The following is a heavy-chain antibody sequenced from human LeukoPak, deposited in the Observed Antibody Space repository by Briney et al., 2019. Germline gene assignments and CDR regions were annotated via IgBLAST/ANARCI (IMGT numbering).Heavy chain of an antibody. D-gene: IGHD2-2*01. CDR3: AKDYEAREADIVVVPAAQD. J-gene: IGHJ4*02. Sequence: GVSLRLSCAASGFTFSSYGMHWVRQAPGKGLEWVAFIRYDGSNKYYADSVKGRFTISRDNSKNTLYLQMNSLRAEDTAVYYCAKDYEAREADIVVVPAAQDWGQGTLVTVSS. CDR1: GFTFSSYG. CDR2: IRYDGSNK. V-gene: IGHV3-30*02.